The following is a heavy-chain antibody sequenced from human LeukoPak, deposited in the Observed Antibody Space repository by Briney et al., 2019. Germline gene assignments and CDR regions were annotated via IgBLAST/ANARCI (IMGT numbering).Heavy chain of an antibody. J-gene: IGHJ6*03. Sequence: SQTLSLTCALSGDSVSSNSAAWNWIRQSPSRGLEWLGRTYYRSKWYNDYAVSVKSRITINPDTSKNQFSLQLNSVTPKDTAVYYCARGYCSSTSCYTHYYMDVWGKGTTVTVSS. D-gene: IGHD2-2*02. V-gene: IGHV6-1*01. CDR1: GDSVSSNSAA. CDR3: ARGYCSSTSCYTHYYMDV. CDR2: TYYRSKWYN.